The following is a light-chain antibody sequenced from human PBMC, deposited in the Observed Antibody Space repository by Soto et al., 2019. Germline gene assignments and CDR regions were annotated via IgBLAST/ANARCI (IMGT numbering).Light chain of an antibody. CDR2: GAS. CDR1: QSVSSN. CDR3: QQYNNWPRT. V-gene: IGKV3-15*01. J-gene: IGKJ1*01. Sequence: EIVMTQSPAPLSVSPGERATLSCRASQSVSSNLAWYQQKPGQGPRLLIYGASTRATGIPGRCSGSGSGTEFTLTISSLQSEDFAVYYCQQYNNWPRTFGQGTQVEIK.